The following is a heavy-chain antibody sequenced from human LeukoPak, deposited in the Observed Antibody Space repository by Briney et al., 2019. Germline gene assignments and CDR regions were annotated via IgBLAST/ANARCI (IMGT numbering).Heavy chain of an antibody. CDR3: ARDAPWYCSSTSCPVYWYFDL. J-gene: IGHJ2*01. D-gene: IGHD2-2*01. CDR2: IYTSGST. Sequence: SETLSLTCTVSGGSISSYYWSWIRQPAGKGLEWIGRIYTSGSTNYNPSLKSRVTISVDTSKNQFSLKLGSVTAADTAVYYCARDAPWYCSSTSCPVYWYFDLWGRGTLVTVSS. CDR1: GGSISSYY. V-gene: IGHV4-4*07.